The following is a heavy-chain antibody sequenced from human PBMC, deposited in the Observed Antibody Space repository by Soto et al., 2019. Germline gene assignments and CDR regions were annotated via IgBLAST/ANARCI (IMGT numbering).Heavy chain of an antibody. J-gene: IGHJ4*02. CDR3: AREVGYGDFSAALLD. D-gene: IGHD2-21*02. Sequence: SVKVSCKASGGTFSSHSINWVRQAPGQGLEWMGGIITLFGTSNYAQNFQGRVTIAADQSTSTAYMELNSLTSDDTAVYYCAREVGYGDFSAALLDWGQGTLVTVSS. CDR2: IITLFGTS. V-gene: IGHV1-69*13. CDR1: GGTFSSHS.